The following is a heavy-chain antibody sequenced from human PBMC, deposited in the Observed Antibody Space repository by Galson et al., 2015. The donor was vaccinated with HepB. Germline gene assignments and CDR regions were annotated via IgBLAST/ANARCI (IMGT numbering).Heavy chain of an antibody. CDR2: INAGNGNT. CDR3: ASGRSRVRAAAGTPHYYYGMDV. D-gene: IGHD6-13*01. V-gene: IGHV1-3*01. Sequence: SVTVSCKASGSTFTSYAMHWVRQAPGQRLEWMGWINAGNGNTKYSQKFQGRVTITRDTSASTAYMELSSLRSEDTAVYYCASGRSRVRAAAGTPHYYYGMDVWGQGTTVTVSS. CDR1: GSTFTSYA. J-gene: IGHJ6*02.